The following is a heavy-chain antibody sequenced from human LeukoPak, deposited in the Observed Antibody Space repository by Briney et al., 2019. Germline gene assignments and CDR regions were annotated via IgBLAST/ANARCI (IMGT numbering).Heavy chain of an antibody. V-gene: IGHV3-48*01. CDR1: GFTFRDYS. CDR3: ARDYKYAFDN. J-gene: IGHJ4*02. Sequence: GGSLRLSCAASGFTFRDYSMNWVRQAPGKGLEWISYIGIDSGNTNYADSVKGRFTISGDKAKNSLYLQMNSLRVEDTAVYYCARDYKYAFDNWGQGALVTVSS. CDR2: IGIDSGNT. D-gene: IGHD5-24*01.